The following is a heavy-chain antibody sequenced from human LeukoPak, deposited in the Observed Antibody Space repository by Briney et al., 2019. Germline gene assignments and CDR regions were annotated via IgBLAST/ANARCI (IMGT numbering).Heavy chain of an antibody. Sequence: SETLSLTCTVSGGSISGSSYYWGWLPQPPGKGLVGFGSIHYSGSTYYKPSLKSRVTISVDTSKNQFSLKLSSVTAADTAVYYCARPPGFSTSFWDWGQGTLVTVSS. CDR2: IHYSGST. D-gene: IGHD2-2*01. CDR1: GGSISGSSYY. J-gene: IGHJ4*02. CDR3: ARPPGFSTSFWD. V-gene: IGHV4-39*01.